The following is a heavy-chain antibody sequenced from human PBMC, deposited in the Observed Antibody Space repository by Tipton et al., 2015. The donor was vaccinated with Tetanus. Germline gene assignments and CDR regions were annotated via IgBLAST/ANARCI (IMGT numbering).Heavy chain of an antibody. CDR1: GFTFGNYA. CDR3: ARDFGAVGHRTQTGVVD. CDR2: IWYDGSNQ. V-gene: IGHV3-33*01. J-gene: IGHJ4*02. Sequence: SLRLSCAASGFTFGNYALHWVRQAPGKGLQWLAVIWYDGSNQYYEESMKGRFTISRDNSKNTIFLQMNSLRAEDTAVYYCARDFGAVGHRTQTGVVDWGRGALIAVSS. D-gene: IGHD2-8*02.